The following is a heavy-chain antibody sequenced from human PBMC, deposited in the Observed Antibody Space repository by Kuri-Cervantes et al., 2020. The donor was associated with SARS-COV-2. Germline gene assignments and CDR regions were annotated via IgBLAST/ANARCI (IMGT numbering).Heavy chain of an antibody. CDR2: FDPEDGET. V-gene: IGHV1-24*01. CDR1: GGTFSSYA. D-gene: IGHD6-13*01. J-gene: IGHJ5*02. CDR3: ATVSGIAAAGSISTWFDP. Sequence: ASVKVSCKASGGTFSSYAISWVRQAPGKGLEWMGGFDPEDGETIYAQKFQGRVTMTEDTSTDTAYMELSSLRSEDTAVYYCATVSGIAAAGSISTWFDPWGQGTLVTVPQ.